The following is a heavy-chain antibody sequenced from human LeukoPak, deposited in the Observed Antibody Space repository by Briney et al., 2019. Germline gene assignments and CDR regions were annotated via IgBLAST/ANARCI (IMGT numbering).Heavy chain of an antibody. CDR1: GGSISSYY. Sequence: PSETLSLTCTVSGGSISSYYWSWIRQPPGKGLEWIGYIYYSGSTNYNPSLKSRVTISVDTSKNQFSLKLSSVTAADTAVYYCARGESIQLPEGFDPWGQGTLVTVSS. J-gene: IGHJ5*02. D-gene: IGHD5-18*01. CDR3: ARGESIQLPEGFDP. CDR2: IYYSGST. V-gene: IGHV4-59*12.